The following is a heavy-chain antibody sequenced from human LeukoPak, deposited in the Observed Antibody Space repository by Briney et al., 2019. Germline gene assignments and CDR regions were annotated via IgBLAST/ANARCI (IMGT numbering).Heavy chain of an antibody. Sequence: GGSLRLSCAASGFTFSNYGIHWVRQAPGKGLEWVAFIRYNGFNEYYADSVKGRFTISRDNSKNTLYLQMHSLRVEDTAVYYCAKDQAEGYYYYYYMDVWGKGTTVTASS. CDR3: AKDQAEGYYYYYYMDV. V-gene: IGHV3-30*02. CDR1: GFTFSNYG. CDR2: IRYNGFNE. J-gene: IGHJ6*03.